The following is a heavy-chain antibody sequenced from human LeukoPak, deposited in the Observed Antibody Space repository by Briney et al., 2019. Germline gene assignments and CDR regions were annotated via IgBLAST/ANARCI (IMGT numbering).Heavy chain of an antibody. J-gene: IGHJ4*02. D-gene: IGHD6-19*01. Sequence: SVKVSCKASGYTFTSYGISWVRQAPGQGLEWMGWISAYSGNTNYEQKFQGRITMTMDTSISTAYMELSRLRSDGTGVYYCAREFTVRGRGWQPYYWGQGTLVTVSS. CDR2: ISAYSGNT. CDR3: AREFTVRGRGWQPYY. V-gene: IGHV1-18*01. CDR1: GYTFTSYG.